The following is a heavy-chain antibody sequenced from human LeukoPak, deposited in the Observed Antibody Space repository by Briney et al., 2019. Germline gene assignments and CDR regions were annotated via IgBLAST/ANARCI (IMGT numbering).Heavy chain of an antibody. V-gene: IGHV3-48*03. Sequence: PGGSLRLSCAASGFTFSSYEMNWVRQAPGKGLEWVSYISSSGSTIYYADSVKRRFTISRDNAKNSLYLQMNSLRAEDTAVYYCARGGWGQLLHRHSIGWFDPWGQGTLVTVSS. CDR1: GFTFSSYE. D-gene: IGHD2-2*01. CDR3: ARGGWGQLLHRHSIGWFDP. CDR2: ISSSGSTI. J-gene: IGHJ5*02.